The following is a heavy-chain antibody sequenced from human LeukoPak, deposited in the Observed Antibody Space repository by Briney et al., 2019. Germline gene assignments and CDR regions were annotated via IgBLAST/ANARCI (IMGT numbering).Heavy chain of an antibody. CDR1: GGSFSGYY. V-gene: IGHV4-34*01. Sequence: SETLSLTCAVYGGSFSGYYWSWIRQPPGKGLEWIGEINHSGSTNYNPSLKSRVTISVDTSKNQFSLKLSSVTAADTAAYYCARDRVYMDVWGKGTTVTVSS. J-gene: IGHJ6*03. CDR2: INHSGST. CDR3: ARDRVYMDV. D-gene: IGHD1-14*01.